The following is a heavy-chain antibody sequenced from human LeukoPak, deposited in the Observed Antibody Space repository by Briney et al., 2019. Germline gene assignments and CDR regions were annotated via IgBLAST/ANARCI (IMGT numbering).Heavy chain of an antibody. D-gene: IGHD1-1*01. V-gene: IGHV3-7*01. CDR3: ARGQGAWGTGLNWFDP. CDR1: GFTFSSYW. CDR2: IKQDGSEK. Sequence: GGSLRLSCAASGFTFSSYWVSWVRQAPGKGLEWVANIKQDGSEKYYVDSVKGRFTISRDNAKNSLYLQMNSLRAEDTAVYYCARGQGAWGTGLNWFDPWGQGTLVTVSS. J-gene: IGHJ5*02.